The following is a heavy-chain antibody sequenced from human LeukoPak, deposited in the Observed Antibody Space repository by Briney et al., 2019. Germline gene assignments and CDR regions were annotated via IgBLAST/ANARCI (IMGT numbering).Heavy chain of an antibody. CDR1: GGTFSSYA. J-gene: IGHJ4*02. V-gene: IGHV1-69*13. CDR3: AREPRRGYYYDSSGYYYFDY. CDR2: IIPIFGTA. D-gene: IGHD3-22*01. Sequence: SVKVSCKASGGTFSSYAISWVRQAPGQGLEWMGGIIPIFGTANYAQKFQGRVTITADESTSTAYMELSSLRSEDTAVYYCAREPRRGYYYDSSGYYYFDYWGQGTLVTVSS.